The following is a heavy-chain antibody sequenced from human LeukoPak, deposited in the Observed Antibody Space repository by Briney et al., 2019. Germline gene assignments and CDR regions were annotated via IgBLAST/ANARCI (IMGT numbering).Heavy chain of an antibody. D-gene: IGHD1/OR15-1a*01. V-gene: IGHV3-23*01. CDR3: AKVATPNTLDALDI. CDR1: GFTFSSYG. Sequence: GGSLRLSCAASGFTFSSYGMSWVRQAPGKGLEWVPLISLSDSIFYADSVKGRFTISRDNSKSTVHLQMDGLRVDDTAVYYCAKVATPNTLDALDIWGQGTMVTVSS. CDR2: ISLSDSI. J-gene: IGHJ3*02.